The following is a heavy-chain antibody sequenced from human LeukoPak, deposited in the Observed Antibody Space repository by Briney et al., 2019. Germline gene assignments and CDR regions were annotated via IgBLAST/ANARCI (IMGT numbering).Heavy chain of an antibody. CDR2: IYSRGST. V-gene: IGHV4-4*07. CDR3: AREEDGSRSYVDHKTGDY. D-gene: IGHD3-10*01. Sequence: PSETLSLTCTVSGGSITSYYWSWIRQSAGKGLEWIGRIYSRGSTNYNPSLKSRVTMSVDTSKNQFSLKLSSVTAADTAVYYCAREEDGSRSYVDHKTGDYWGQGILVTVSS. J-gene: IGHJ4*02. CDR1: GGSITSYY.